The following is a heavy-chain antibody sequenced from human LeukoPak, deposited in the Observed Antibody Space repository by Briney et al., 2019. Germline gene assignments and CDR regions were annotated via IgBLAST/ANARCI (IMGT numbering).Heavy chain of an antibody. CDR2: INAGNGNT. CDR1: GYTFTSYA. Sequence: GASVKVSCKASGYTFTSYAMHWVRQAPGQRLEWMGWINAGNGNTKYSQKFQGRVTITRDTSASTAYMELSSLRPEDTAVYYCARILGYCSSTSCYDWFDPWGQGTLVTVSS. CDR3: ARILGYCSSTSCYDWFDP. D-gene: IGHD2-2*01. V-gene: IGHV1-3*01. J-gene: IGHJ5*02.